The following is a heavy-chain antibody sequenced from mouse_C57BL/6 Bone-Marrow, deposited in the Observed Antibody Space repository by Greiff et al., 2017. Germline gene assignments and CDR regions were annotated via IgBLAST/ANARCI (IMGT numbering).Heavy chain of an antibody. CDR3: SSFDGNYFDF. Sequence: EVKVVESGAELVRPGASVKLSCTASGFNIKDDYIHWVKQRPGQGLEWIGWIDPEIGDTEYASKFQGKATITSDTSSNTAYLQLSSLTSEDTAVYYCSSFDGNYFDFWGQGTPLTVAS. CDR2: IDPEIGDT. V-gene: IGHV14-4*01. J-gene: IGHJ2*01. D-gene: IGHD2-3*01. CDR1: GFNIKDDY.